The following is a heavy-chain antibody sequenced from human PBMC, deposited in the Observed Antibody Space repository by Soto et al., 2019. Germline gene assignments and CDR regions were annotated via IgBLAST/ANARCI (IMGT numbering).Heavy chain of an antibody. CDR1: GGSFSGYY. CDR3: ARGGITMVRGVTFWFDP. V-gene: IGHV4-34*01. J-gene: IGHJ5*02. D-gene: IGHD3-10*01. CDR2: INHSGST. Sequence: SETLSLTCAVYGGSFSGYYWSWIRQPPGEGLEWIGEINHSGSTNYNPSLKSRVTISVDTSKNQFSLKLSSVTAADTAVYYCARGGITMVRGVTFWFDPWGQGTLVTVSS.